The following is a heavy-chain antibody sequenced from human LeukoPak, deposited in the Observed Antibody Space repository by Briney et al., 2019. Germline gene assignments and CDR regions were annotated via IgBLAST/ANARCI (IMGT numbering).Heavy chain of an antibody. CDR3: VIWGDYDVLTGYYVPDY. J-gene: IGHJ4*02. CDR2: ITGSGTNR. Sequence: PGASLRLSCVASGFTFRNYAMSWVRQAPGKGLEWVSAITGSGTNRYYADSLKGRFTTSRDNSKKTVFLQMNSLRHEDTAIYYCVIWGDYDVLTGYYVPDYWGQGTLVTVAS. CDR1: GFTFRNYA. V-gene: IGHV3-23*01. D-gene: IGHD3-9*01.